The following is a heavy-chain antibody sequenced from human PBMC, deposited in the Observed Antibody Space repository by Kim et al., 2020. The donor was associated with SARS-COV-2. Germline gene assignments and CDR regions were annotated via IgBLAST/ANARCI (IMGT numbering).Heavy chain of an antibody. CDR3: AKDIAAGDYGGAFDI. CDR2: ISWNSGSI. CDR1: GFTFDDYA. J-gene: IGHJ3*02. V-gene: IGHV3-9*01. Sequence: GGSLRLSCAASGFTFDDYAMHWVRQAPGKGLEWVSGISWNSGSIGYADSVKGRFTISRDNAKNSLYLQMNSLRAEDTALYYCAKDIAAGDYGGAFDIRG. D-gene: IGHD3-10*01.